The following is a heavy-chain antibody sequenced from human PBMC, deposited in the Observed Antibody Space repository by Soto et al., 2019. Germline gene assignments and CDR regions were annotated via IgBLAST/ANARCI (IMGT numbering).Heavy chain of an antibody. CDR3: VTLKSPGITGTAFDY. D-gene: IGHD1-20*01. J-gene: IGHJ4*02. CDR2: FDPEDGET. V-gene: IGHV1-24*01. Sequence: GASVKVSWKVSGYTLTELSMHWVRQAPGKGLEWMGGFDPEDGETIYAQKFQGRVTMTEDTSTDTAYMELSSLRSEDTAVYYCVTLKSPGITGTAFDYWGQGTLVTVSS. CDR1: GYTLTELS.